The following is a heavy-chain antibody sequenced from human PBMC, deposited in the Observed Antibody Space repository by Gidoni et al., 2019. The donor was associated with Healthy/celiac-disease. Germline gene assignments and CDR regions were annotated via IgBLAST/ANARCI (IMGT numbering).Heavy chain of an antibody. D-gene: IGHD3-10*01. J-gene: IGHJ6*02. CDR1: GDSISSGGYY. Sequence: QVQLQESGPGLVKPSQTLSLTCPVSGDSISSGGYYWSWIRQPPGKGLEWIGYIYYSGSTYYNPSLKSRVTISVDTSKNQFSLKLSSVTAADTAVYYCASSGSYYNPSYYGMDVWGQGTTVTVSS. CDR3: ASSGSYYNPSYYGMDV. V-gene: IGHV4-31*03. CDR2: IYYSGST.